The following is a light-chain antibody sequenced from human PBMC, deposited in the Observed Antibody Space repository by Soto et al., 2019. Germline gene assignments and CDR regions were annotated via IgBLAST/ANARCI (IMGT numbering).Light chain of an antibody. CDR2: AAS. CDR1: QGIRKD. V-gene: IGKV1-17*01. CDR3: LQHNSYPWT. Sequence: DIQMTQSPSSLSASVGDRVTITCRASQGIRKDLGWYQQKPGKAPKGLIFAASSLQSGVPSRFSGSGSGTEFTLTISSLQPEDSATYYCLQHNSYPWTFGQGTKVGIK. J-gene: IGKJ1*01.